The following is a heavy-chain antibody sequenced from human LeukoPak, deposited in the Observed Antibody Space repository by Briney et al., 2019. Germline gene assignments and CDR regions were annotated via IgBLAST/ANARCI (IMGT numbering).Heavy chain of an antibody. V-gene: IGHV4-4*07. CDR1: GGSISSYY. CDR3: ARERGRYCSSTSCYNARVFDP. D-gene: IGHD2-2*02. Sequence: SETLSLTCTVSGGSISSYYWSWIRQPAGKGLEWIGRIYTSGSTNYNPSLKSRVTMSVDTSKNQFSPKLSSVTAADTAVYYCARERGRYCSSTSCYNARVFDPWGQGTLVTVSS. CDR2: IYTSGST. J-gene: IGHJ5*02.